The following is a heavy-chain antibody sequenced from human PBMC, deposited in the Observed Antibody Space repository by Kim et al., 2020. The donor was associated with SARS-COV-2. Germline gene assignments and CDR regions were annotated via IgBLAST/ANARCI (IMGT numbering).Heavy chain of an antibody. CDR3: AREHQVGYNCVDP. J-gene: IGHJ5*01. CDR2: INPNSGVT. CDR1: GYTFTGYF. D-gene: IGHD1-26*01. Sequence: ASVKVSCKASGYTFTGYFMHWVRQAPGQGLEWMGRINPNSGVTNYAQKFQGRVTMTRDTSISTAYMELSRLRSDDTAVYYCAREHQVGYNCVDPWCQGTLVTVVS. V-gene: IGHV1-2*06.